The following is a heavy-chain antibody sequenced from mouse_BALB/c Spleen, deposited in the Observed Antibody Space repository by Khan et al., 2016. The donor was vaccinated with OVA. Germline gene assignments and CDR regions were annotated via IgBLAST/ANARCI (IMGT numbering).Heavy chain of an antibody. CDR3: TRHNYGWCAY. V-gene: IGHV5-6*01. J-gene: IGHJ3*01. Sequence: EVELVESGGDLVKPGGSLRLSCAASGFTFSTFGMSWVRQTPDKRLEWVATISSGGSYTYYPASVKGRFTISSAHAKNTLYLQMSSLKAEDTAMYYGTRHNYGWCAYWGQGTLVTVSA. CDR2: ISSGGSYT. CDR1: GFTFSTFG. D-gene: IGHD1-1*01.